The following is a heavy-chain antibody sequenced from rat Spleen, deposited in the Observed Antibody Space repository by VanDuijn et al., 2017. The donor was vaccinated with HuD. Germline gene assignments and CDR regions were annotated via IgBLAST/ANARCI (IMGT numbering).Heavy chain of an antibody. D-gene: IGHD1-11*01. CDR2: LSYDGHTT. J-gene: IGHJ2*01. CDR1: GFTFSHYG. CDR3: ARRHYGYTDYFDY. V-gene: IGHV5-29*01. Sequence: EVQLVESGGDLVQPGRSLKLTCAASGFTFSHYGMAWVRQAPTKGLEWVATLSYDGHTTYYRDSVKGRFTISRDIAKSTLYLQIDSLGSEDTATYYCARRHYGYTDYFDYWGQGVMVTVSS.